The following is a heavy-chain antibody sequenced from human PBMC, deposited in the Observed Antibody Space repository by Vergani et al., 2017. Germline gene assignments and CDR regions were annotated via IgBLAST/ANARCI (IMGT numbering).Heavy chain of an antibody. CDR3: AKDSADYYDSSGSLDAFYM. CDR2: ISYDGSNK. D-gene: IGHD3-22*01. J-gene: IGHJ3*02. V-gene: IGHV3-30*18. Sequence: QVQLVESGGGVVQPGRSLRLSCAASGFTFSSYGMHWVRQAPGQGLEWVAVISYDGSNKYYADSVKGRFTISRDNSKNTLYLQMNSLRAEDTAVYYCAKDSADYYDSSGSLDAFYMWGQGIMVIVSS. CDR1: GFTFSSYG.